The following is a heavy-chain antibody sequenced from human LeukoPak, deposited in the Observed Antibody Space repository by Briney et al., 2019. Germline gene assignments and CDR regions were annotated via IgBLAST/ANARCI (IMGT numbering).Heavy chain of an antibody. CDR1: GFDFTDYW. D-gene: IGHD3-22*01. J-gene: IGHJ5*01. CDR3: SRHQYYYDSSGNYGWFDS. V-gene: IGHV5-51*01. Sequence: GESLNISCNGSGFDFTDYWIAWVRQMTGKGLEWLGISHPINSDTTYTPPFQGQVTISADKSSSTAYLQWNSLKVSDTAMYYCSRHQYYYDSSGNYGWFDSWGQGTLVTVSS. CDR2: SHPINSDT.